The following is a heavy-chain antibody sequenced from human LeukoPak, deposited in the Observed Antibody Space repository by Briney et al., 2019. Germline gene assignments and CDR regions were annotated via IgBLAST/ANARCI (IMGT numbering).Heavy chain of an antibody. CDR1: GFTFSSYA. CDR2: ISGSGGST. J-gene: IGHJ4*02. D-gene: IGHD6-19*01. CDR3: ANRAGRRWDNPGDIAVAGI. V-gene: IGHV3-23*01. Sequence: DPGGSLRLSCAASGFTFSSYAMNWVRQAPGKGLEWVSAISGSGGSTYYADSVKGRFTISRDNSKNTLYLQMNSLRAEDTAVYYCANRAGRRWDNPGDIAVAGIWGQGTLVTVSS.